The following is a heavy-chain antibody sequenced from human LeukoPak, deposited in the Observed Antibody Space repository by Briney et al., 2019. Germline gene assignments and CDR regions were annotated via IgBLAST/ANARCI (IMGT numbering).Heavy chain of an antibody. Sequence: SETLSLTCTVSRGSITTYYWSWIRQPAGKGLEWIGNVYHSGSTTYNRSLKSRVSMSVDMSKNQFSLNLRSVTAADTATYYCATDRQEGGSGSYWFDPWGQGTQVTVSS. CDR1: RGSITTYY. D-gene: IGHD3-10*01. J-gene: IGHJ5*02. CDR3: ATDRQEGGSGSYWFDP. CDR2: VYHSGST. V-gene: IGHV4-59*01.